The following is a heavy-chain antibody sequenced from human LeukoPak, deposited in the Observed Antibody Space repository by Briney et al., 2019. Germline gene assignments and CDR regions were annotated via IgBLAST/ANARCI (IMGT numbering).Heavy chain of an antibody. D-gene: IGHD2-15*01. CDR3: AKDGDLGYCSGGSCYSAY. J-gene: IGHJ4*02. CDR1: GFTFSIYA. CDR2: ISGSGDNT. V-gene: IGHV3-23*01. Sequence: PGGSLRLSCAASGFTFSIYAMSWVRQAPGKGLKWASAISGSGDNTYYADSVKGRFTISRDNSRNTLYLQMNSLRAEDTAVYFSAKDGDLGYCSGGSCYSAYWGQGTLVTVSS.